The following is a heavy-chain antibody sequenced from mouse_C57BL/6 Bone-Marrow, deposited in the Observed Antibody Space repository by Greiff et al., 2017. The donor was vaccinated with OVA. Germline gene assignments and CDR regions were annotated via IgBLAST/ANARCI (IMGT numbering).Heavy chain of an antibody. Sequence: EVKLVESGPELVKPGASVKISCKASGYSFTDYNMNWVKQSNGKSLEWIGVINPNYGTTSYNQKFKGKATLTVDQSSSTAYMQLNSLTSEDSAVYYCARWEGFQYYFDYWGQGTTLTVSS. V-gene: IGHV1-39*01. CDR3: ARWEGFQYYFDY. D-gene: IGHD4-1*01. CDR1: GYSFTDYN. J-gene: IGHJ2*01. CDR2: INPNYGTT.